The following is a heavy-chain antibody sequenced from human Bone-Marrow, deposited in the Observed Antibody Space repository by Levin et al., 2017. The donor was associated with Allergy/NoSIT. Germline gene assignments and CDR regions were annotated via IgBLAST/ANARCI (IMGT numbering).Heavy chain of an antibody. J-gene: IGHJ5*01. Sequence: ASVKVSCKASGYTFTNYYLHWVRQAPGQGLEWMGGIVPNFGAPRYGPNFHDRLTIFADESAATVYMELMNLSSEDTAVYYCARTTCNSHACYNFLWWYDPWGQGTLVTVSS. V-gene: IGHV1-46*01. CDR3: ARTTCNSHACYNFLWWYDP. D-gene: IGHD5-24*01. CDR2: IVPNFGAP. CDR1: GYTFTNYY.